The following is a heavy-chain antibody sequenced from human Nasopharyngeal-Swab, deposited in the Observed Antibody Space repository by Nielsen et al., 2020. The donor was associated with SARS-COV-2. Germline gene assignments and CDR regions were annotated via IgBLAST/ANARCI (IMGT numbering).Heavy chain of an antibody. CDR1: GFTFSSYA. CDR3: ARDASRGYSYGHFDY. J-gene: IGHJ4*02. V-gene: IGHV3-7*01. D-gene: IGHD5-18*01. Sequence: GESLKISCAASGFTFSSYAMSWVRQAPGKGLEWVANIKQDGSEKYYVDSVKGRFTISRDNAKNSLYLQMNSLRAEDTAVYYCARDASRGYSYGHFDYWGQGTLVTVSS. CDR2: IKQDGSEK.